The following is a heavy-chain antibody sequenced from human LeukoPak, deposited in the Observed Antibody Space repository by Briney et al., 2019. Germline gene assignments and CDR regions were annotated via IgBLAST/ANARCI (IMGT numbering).Heavy chain of an antibody. V-gene: IGHV4-34*01. Sequence: PSETLSLTCAVYGGSFSGYYWSWIRQPPGKGLEWIGEINHSGSTNYNPSLKSRVTISVDTSKNQFSLKLSSVTAADTAVYYCARREYYYGSGIWGQGTLVTVSS. D-gene: IGHD3-10*01. CDR1: GGSFSGYY. CDR3: ARREYYYGSGI. J-gene: IGHJ4*02. CDR2: INHSGST.